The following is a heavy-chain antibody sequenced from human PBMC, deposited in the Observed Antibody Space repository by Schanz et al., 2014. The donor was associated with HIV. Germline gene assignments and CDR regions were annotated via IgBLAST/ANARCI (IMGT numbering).Heavy chain of an antibody. CDR1: GFTFDSYT. CDR3: ARDNSGSIDY. D-gene: IGHD3-10*01. CDR2: ISGGSGDK. Sequence: EVQVVDSGGGLVKPGGSLRLSCVVSGFTFDSYTMNWVRQAPGKGLEWVSSISGGSGDKLYADSVKGRFTISRDASKNALYLQMNSLRAEDTAVYYCARDNSGSIDYWGQGTLVTVSS. V-gene: IGHV3-21*06. J-gene: IGHJ4*02.